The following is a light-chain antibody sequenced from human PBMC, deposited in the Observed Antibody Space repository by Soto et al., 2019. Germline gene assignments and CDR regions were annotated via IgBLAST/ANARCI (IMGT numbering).Light chain of an antibody. CDR2: SDN. J-gene: IGLJ3*02. CDR3: AAWDDSLNGLL. CDR1: SSDIGAGYR. V-gene: IGLV1-40*01. Sequence: QSVLTQPPSVSGAPGERVTISCTGSSSDIGAGYRVRWYQQVPGTAPKLLIYSDNRRPSGVPDRFSGSKSGTSASLAISGLQSEDEAEYYCAAWDDSLNGLLFGGGTKVTVL.